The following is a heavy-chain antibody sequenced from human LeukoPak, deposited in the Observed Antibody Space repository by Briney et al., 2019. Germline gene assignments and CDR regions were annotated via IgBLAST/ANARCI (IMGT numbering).Heavy chain of an antibody. CDR1: GYTFTSYY. CDR3: ARDFEYSSSSEDY. Sequence: ASVKVSCKASGYTFTSYYMHWVRQAPGQGLEWMGIINPSSGSTSYAQKFQGRVTMTRDTSISTAYMELSRLRSDDTAVYYCARDFEYSSSSEDYWGQGTLVTVSS. CDR2: INPSSGST. V-gene: IGHV1-46*01. D-gene: IGHD6-6*01. J-gene: IGHJ4*02.